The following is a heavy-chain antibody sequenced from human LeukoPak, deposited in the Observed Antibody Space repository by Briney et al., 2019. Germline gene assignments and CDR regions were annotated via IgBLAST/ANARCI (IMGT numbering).Heavy chain of an antibody. J-gene: IGHJ4*02. CDR2: ISPNNGGT. CDR1: GYTFTGYY. CDR3: ARGLAVGAAAGTFDY. D-gene: IGHD6-13*01. Sequence: ASVTVSCKASGYTFTGYYIHWVRQVPGQGLEWMGWISPNNGGTNYAQKFQGRVTVTRDTSINTAYMELSSLISDDTAVYYCARGLAVGAAAGTFDYWGQGTLVTVSS. V-gene: IGHV1-2*02.